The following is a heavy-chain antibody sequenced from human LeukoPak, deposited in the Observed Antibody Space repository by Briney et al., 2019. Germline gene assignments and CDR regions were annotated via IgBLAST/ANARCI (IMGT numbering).Heavy chain of an antibody. Sequence: PSETLSLTCTVSGASISSYYCSWIRQPPGKGLEWIGYIYDSGSTIYNPSLKSRVTISVDISKNQFSLKLSSVTAADTAVYYCARHVEPNYGMDVWGQGTTVTVSS. CDR1: GASISSYY. CDR3: ARHVEPNYGMDV. CDR2: IYDSGST. V-gene: IGHV4-59*08. D-gene: IGHD1-1*01. J-gene: IGHJ6*02.